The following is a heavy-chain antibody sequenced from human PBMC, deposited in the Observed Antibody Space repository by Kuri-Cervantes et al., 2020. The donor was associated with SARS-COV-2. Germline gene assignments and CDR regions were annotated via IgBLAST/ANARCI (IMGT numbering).Heavy chain of an antibody. CDR1: GFTFSSYA. CDR3: AKSGIERGNSPDAYGI. D-gene: IGHD2-21*01. Sequence: GGSLRLSCAASGFTFSSYAMHWVRQAPGKGLEWVAFIRYDGNNKYYADSVKGRFTVSRDNSKNTLFVQMNSLRTDDTAVYYCAKSGIERGNSPDAYGIWGQGTMVTVSS. V-gene: IGHV3-30*02. CDR2: IRYDGNNK. J-gene: IGHJ3*02.